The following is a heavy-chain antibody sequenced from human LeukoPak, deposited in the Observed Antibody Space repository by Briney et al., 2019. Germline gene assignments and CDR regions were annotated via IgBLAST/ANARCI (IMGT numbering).Heavy chain of an antibody. CDR2: INPSGGST. V-gene: IGHV1-46*01. D-gene: IGHD3-16*02. J-gene: IGHJ4*02. Sequence: ASVKVSCKASEYTFTSYYMHWVRQAPGQGLEWMGIINPSGGSTSYAQKFQGRVTMTRDTSTSTVYMELSSLRSEDTAVYYCARDKNDYVWGSYRYFDYWGQGTLVTVSS. CDR3: ARDKNDYVWGSYRYFDY. CDR1: EYTFTSYY.